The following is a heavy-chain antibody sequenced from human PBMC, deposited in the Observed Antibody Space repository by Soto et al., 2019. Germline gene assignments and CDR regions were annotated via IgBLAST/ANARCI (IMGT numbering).Heavy chain of an antibody. V-gene: IGHV1-69*06. Sequence: QVELVQSGAEVKKPGSSVKVSCQASEDTFTNYAISWVRQAPGQELEWMGGIIPIFGTANYAQKFQGRVTIYADTTANTVYLVLSSLRSEDTAVYYCASTKYDSSAYYYWYLGLWGRGTLVTVSS. CDR1: EDTFTNYA. J-gene: IGHJ2*01. CDR3: ASTKYDSSAYYYWYLGL. CDR2: IIPIFGTA. D-gene: IGHD3-22*01.